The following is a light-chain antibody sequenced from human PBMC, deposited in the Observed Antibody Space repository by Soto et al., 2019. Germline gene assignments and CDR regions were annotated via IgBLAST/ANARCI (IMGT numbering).Light chain of an antibody. V-gene: IGLV2-14*01. CDR1: SSDIGASNF. J-gene: IGLJ1*01. CDR2: EAT. CDR3: LSYKTDNTFV. Sequence: QSALTQPASVSGSPGQSSTVSCTGTSSDIGASNFVSWYQHLPGRAPKVIIYEATNRPSGVSDRFSGSKAGNTASLTISGLQADDEAEYFCLSYKTDNTFVFGTGTKLTVL.